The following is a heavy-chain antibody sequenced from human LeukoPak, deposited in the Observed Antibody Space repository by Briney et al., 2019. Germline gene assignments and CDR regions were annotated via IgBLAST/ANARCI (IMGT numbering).Heavy chain of an antibody. Sequence: SETLSPTCTVSGGSISSYYWSWIRQPPGKGLEWIGYIYYSGSTNYNPSLKSRVTISADTSKNQFSLKLRSVTAADTAVYYCARVDYDSSGYNFDYWSQGTLVTVSS. CDR3: ARVDYDSSGYNFDY. CDR2: IYYSGST. D-gene: IGHD3-22*01. J-gene: IGHJ4*02. V-gene: IGHV4-59*01. CDR1: GGSISSYY.